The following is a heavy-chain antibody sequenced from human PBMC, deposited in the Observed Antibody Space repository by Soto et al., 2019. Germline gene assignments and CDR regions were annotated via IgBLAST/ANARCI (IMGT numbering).Heavy chain of an antibody. CDR2: IYPGDSDT. CDR1: GYSFTSYW. D-gene: IGHD3-3*01. CDR3: ARQATIFGVVANYYYYMDV. V-gene: IGHV5-51*01. Sequence: GASVKVSCKASGYSFTSYWIGWVRQMPGKGLEWMGIIYPGDSDTRYSPSFQGQVTISADKSISTAYLQWSSLKASDTAMYYCARQATIFGVVANYYYYMDVWGKGTTVTVSS. J-gene: IGHJ6*03.